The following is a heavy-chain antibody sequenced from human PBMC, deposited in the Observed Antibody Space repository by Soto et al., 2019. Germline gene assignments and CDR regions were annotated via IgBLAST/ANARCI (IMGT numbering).Heavy chain of an antibody. Sequence: HVQLLQSGAEVRKPGASVRVSCKASDYTFTNYDITWVRQAPGQGLEWMGWISPHNGYTNYAQNLHGRVTMTTDTPTSTAYMELRSLRSDDTTVYYCARDSGYHYFDFWGQGSLVTVSS. CDR3: ARDSGYHYFDF. J-gene: IGHJ4*02. V-gene: IGHV1-18*04. D-gene: IGHD5-18*01. CDR2: ISPHNGYT. CDR1: DYTFTNYD.